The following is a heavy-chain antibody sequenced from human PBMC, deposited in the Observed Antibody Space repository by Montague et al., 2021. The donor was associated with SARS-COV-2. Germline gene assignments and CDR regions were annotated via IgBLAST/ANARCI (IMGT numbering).Heavy chain of an antibody. CDR1: GFTFNNYA. CDR2: IRGSGGYS. J-gene: IGHJ4*02. Sequence: SLKLSCAASGFTFNNYAMHWVRQAPGKGLDWVSGIRGSGGYSYYADSVKGRFTISRDNSTNTLYLQMNSLRAEDTALYYCAKDDGYCSGGDCPFDYWGQGTLVSVSS. CDR3: AKDDGYCSGGDCPFDY. V-gene: IGHV3-23*01. D-gene: IGHD2-15*01.